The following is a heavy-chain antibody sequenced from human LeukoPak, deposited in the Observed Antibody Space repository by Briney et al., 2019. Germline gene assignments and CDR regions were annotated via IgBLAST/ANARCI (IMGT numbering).Heavy chain of an antibody. J-gene: IGHJ5*02. Sequence: SVKVSCKASGGTFSSYAISWVRQAPGQGLEWMGGIIPIFGTANYAQKFQGRVTIAADESTSTAYMELSSLRSEDTAVYYCARDLGYCSGGGCYARGSWFDPWGQGTLVTVSS. CDR2: IIPIFGTA. D-gene: IGHD2-15*01. CDR1: GGTFSSYA. CDR3: ARDLGYCSGGGCYARGSWFDP. V-gene: IGHV1-69*13.